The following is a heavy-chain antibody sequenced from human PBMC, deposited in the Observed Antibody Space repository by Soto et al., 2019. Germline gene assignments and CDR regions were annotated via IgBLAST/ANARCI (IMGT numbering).Heavy chain of an antibody. CDR2: ISAHNGDT. CDR1: GNTFTSHG. D-gene: IGHD3-10*01. CDR3: ARMVRGSNIDYYYYMDV. J-gene: IGHJ6*03. V-gene: IGHV1-18*01. Sequence: QVHLVQSGGEVKKPGASVKVSCKASGNTFTSHGISWVRQAPGHGLEWMGWISAHNGDTNYAQKLQGRVTVTTDTPTNTAYMELRGLRSEDTAVYYCARMVRGSNIDYYYYMDVWGKGTTVTVSS.